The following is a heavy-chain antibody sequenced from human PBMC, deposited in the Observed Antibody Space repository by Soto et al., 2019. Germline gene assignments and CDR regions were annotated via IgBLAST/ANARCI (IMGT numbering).Heavy chain of an antibody. Sequence: GXSLRLACAASGFTFSSYALSWFRQAPGNGLEWVSAISGSGGSTYYADSVKGRFTISRDNSKNTLYLQMNSLRAEDTAVYYCAKGLPLSYFDYWGQGTLVTVSS. CDR1: GFTFSSYA. CDR3: AKGLPLSYFDY. V-gene: IGHV3-23*01. J-gene: IGHJ4*02. CDR2: ISGSGGST.